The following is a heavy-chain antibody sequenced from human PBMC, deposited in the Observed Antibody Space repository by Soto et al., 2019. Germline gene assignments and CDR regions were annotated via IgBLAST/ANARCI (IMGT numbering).Heavy chain of an antibody. CDR3: ASLDRTYYYYYGMDV. CDR1: GFTFSSYA. CDR2: ISYDGSNK. Sequence: GGSLRLSCAASGFTFSSYAMHWVRQAPGKGLEWVAVISYDGSNKYYADSVKGRFTISRDNSKNTLYLQMNSLRAEDTAVYYCASLDRTYYYYYGMDVWGQGTTVTVSS. J-gene: IGHJ6*02. V-gene: IGHV3-30-3*01.